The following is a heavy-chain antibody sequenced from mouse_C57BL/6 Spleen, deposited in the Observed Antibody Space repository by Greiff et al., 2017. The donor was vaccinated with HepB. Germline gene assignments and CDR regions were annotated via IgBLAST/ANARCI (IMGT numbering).Heavy chain of an antibody. CDR3: TRDGYNAWFAY. J-gene: IGHJ3*01. D-gene: IGHD2-3*01. CDR1: GYTFTDYE. CDR2: IDPETGGT. V-gene: IGHV1-15*01. Sequence: QVHVKQSGAELVRPGASVTLSCKASGYTFTDYEMHWVKQTPVHGLEWIGAIDPETGGTAYNQKFKGKAILTADKSSSTAYMELRSLTSEDSAVYYCTRDGYNAWFAYWGQGTLVTVSA.